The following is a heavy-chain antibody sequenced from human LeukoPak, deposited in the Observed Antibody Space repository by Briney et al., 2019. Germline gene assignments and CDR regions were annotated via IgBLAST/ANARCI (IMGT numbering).Heavy chain of an antibody. V-gene: IGHV1-18*04. CDR2: ISAYNGNT. CDR3: ARVAYYDILTGPRAFDI. Sequence: SVKVSCKASGYTFTSYGISWVRQAPGQGLEWMGWISAYNGNTNYAQKLQGRVTMTTDTSTSTAYMELRSLRSDGTAVYYCARVAYYDILTGPRAFDIWGQGTMVTVSS. CDR1: GYTFTSYG. D-gene: IGHD3-9*01. J-gene: IGHJ3*02.